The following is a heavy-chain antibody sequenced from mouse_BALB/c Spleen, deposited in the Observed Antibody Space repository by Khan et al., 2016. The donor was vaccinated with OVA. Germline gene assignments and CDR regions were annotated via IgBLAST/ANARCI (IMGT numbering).Heavy chain of an antibody. CDR1: GFSLNSYG. CDR2: IWGDGST. CDR3: AKFTADYYAMDY. Sequence: VELVESGPGLVAPSQSLSITCTVSGFSLNSYGVNWVRQPPGKGLEWLGVIWGDGSTNYHSALKSRLIISKDDSKSQVFLKLNSLQTDDTATYYCAKFTADYYAMDYWGQGTSVTVSS. J-gene: IGHJ4*01. V-gene: IGHV2-3*01. D-gene: IGHD1-1*01.